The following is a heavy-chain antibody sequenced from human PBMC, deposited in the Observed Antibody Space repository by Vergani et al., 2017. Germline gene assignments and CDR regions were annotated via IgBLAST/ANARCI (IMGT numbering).Heavy chain of an antibody. CDR3: AREITSARGMDV. V-gene: IGHV3-66*02. D-gene: IGHD1-1*01. J-gene: IGHJ6*02. CDR2: IYSGGSK. Sequence: EVQLVESGGGLVQPGGSLRLSCAASGFTVSSNYMSWVRQAPGKGLEWVSIIYSGGSKYYADSVKGRFTISRDNSKNTLYLQMNSLRAEDTVVYYCAREITSARGMDVWGQGTTVTVSS. CDR1: GFTVSSNY.